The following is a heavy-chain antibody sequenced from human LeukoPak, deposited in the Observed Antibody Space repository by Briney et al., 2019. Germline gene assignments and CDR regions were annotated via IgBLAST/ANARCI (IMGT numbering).Heavy chain of an antibody. CDR1: GYTFAGYY. Sequence: ASVKVSCKASGYTFAGYYMHWVRQAPGQGLEWMGWINPNSGGTTYAQKFQGRVSMTRDTSISTAYMELSRLRSDDTAVYYCARERAGYRSRTSCPYYGMDVWGQGTTVTVSS. CDR2: INPNSGGT. J-gene: IGHJ6*02. D-gene: IGHD2-2*01. V-gene: IGHV1-2*02. CDR3: ARERAGYRSRTSCPYYGMDV.